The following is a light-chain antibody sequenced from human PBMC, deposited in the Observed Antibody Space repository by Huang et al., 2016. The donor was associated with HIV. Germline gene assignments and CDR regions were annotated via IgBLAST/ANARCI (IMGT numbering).Light chain of an antibody. V-gene: IGKV1-16*01. CDR3: QQYSTYPLT. CDR1: QGVSHY. J-gene: IGKJ5*01. CDR2: AAS. Sequence: DIYMTQSPSSLSASIGDRVTITCRASQGVSHYLAWYQQKPGKPPRSLIYAASSLQSGVPSRFSGSGSGTDFTLTISSLQSEDFATYYCQQYSTYPLTFGQGTRLDIK.